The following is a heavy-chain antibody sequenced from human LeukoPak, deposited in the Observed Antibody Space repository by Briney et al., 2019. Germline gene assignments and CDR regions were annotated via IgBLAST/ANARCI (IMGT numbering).Heavy chain of an antibody. J-gene: IGHJ4*02. CDR3: ARRRAGKTSFDY. CDR1: GGSISSYY. Sequence: KPSETLSLTCTVSGGSISSYYWSWIRQPPGKGLEWIGHIYYSGSTNYNPSLKSRVTISVDTSKNQFSLKLSSVTAADTAVYYCARRRAGKTSFDYWGQGTLVTVSS. CDR2: IYYSGST. D-gene: IGHD4-23*01. V-gene: IGHV4-59*01.